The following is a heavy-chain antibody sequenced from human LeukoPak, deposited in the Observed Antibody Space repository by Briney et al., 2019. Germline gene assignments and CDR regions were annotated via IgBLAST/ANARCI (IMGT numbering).Heavy chain of an antibody. J-gene: IGHJ4*02. Sequence: GGSLRLSCAASGFTFSSYAMSWVRQAPGKGLEWVAIISYDGSNKYYADSVKGRFTISRDNAKNTLYLQMNSLRAEDTAVYYCVRGVADSYGQFDNWGQGTLVTVSS. CDR1: GFTFSSYA. V-gene: IGHV3-30*07. CDR3: VRGVADSYGQFDN. CDR2: ISYDGSNK. D-gene: IGHD3-10*01.